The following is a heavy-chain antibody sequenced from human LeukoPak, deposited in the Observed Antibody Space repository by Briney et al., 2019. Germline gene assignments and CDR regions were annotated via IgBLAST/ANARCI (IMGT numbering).Heavy chain of an antibody. J-gene: IGHJ4*02. CDR2: LKQDGSEK. D-gene: IGHD3-9*01. Sequence: GGSLRLSCAASGFTFSSYWMSWVRQAPGKGLEWVANLKQDGSEKYYVDSVKGRFTISRDNAKNSLYLQMNSLRAEDTALYYCAKDDPRYFDWLTPDYFDYWGQGTLVTVSS. V-gene: IGHV3-7*03. CDR1: GFTFSSYW. CDR3: AKDDPRYFDWLTPDYFDY.